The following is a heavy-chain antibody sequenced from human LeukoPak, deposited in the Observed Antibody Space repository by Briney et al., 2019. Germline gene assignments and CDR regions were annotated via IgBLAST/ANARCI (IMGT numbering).Heavy chain of an antibody. V-gene: IGHV3-NL1*01. J-gene: IGHJ4*02. Sequence: GGSLRLSCAASGFTFSSYGMHWVRQAPGKGLEWVSVIYSGGSPYYADSVKGRFTISRDNSKNTLYLQMNSLRAEDTAVYYCARGRQWSDYWGQGTLVTVSS. CDR1: GFTFSSYG. CDR2: IYSGGSP. CDR3: ARGRQWSDY. D-gene: IGHD6-19*01.